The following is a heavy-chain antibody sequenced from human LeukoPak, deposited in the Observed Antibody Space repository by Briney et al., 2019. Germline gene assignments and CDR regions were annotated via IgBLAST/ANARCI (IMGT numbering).Heavy chain of an antibody. Sequence: YWSWIRQPPGKGLEWMGIIYPGDSDTRYSPSFQGQVTISADKSISTAYLQWSSLKASDTAMYYCARHLDYYYYGMDVWGQGTTVTVSS. CDR1: YW. CDR2: IYPGDSDT. J-gene: IGHJ6*02. CDR3: ARHLDYYYYGMDV. V-gene: IGHV5-51*01.